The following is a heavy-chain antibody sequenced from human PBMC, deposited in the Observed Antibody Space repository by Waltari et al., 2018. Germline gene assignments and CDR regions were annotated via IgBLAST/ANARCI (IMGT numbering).Heavy chain of an antibody. CDR1: GFIFSDHY. V-gene: IGHV3-72*01. CDR3: AREKAAGPFDD. Sequence: EVQLAEAGGDLVEPGGSLRLSCVVSGFIFSDHYMDWVRQAPGKGLEWVGRSRNKANRYTTEYAASVKGRFTISRDESKNLMYLQMNSLQKEDTAVYYCAREKAAGPFDDWGQGTLVTVSS. CDR2: SRNKANRYTT. J-gene: IGHJ4*02. D-gene: IGHD2-15*01.